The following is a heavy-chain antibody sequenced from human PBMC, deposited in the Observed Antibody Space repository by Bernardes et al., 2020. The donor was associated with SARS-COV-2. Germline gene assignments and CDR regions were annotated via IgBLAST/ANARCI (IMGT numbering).Heavy chain of an antibody. V-gene: IGHV4-59*08. CDR3: ARHVGHDYLDS. CDR2: IYYSGST. Sequence: SETLSPTCTVSGGSVSGYFWSWIRQPPGKGLEWIGNIYYSGSTNYNPSLKSRVTISVDTSKNQFSLKLSSMTAADTAVYYCARHVGHDYLDSWGQGSLVTVSS. CDR1: GGSVSGYF. J-gene: IGHJ4*02. D-gene: IGHD1-26*01.